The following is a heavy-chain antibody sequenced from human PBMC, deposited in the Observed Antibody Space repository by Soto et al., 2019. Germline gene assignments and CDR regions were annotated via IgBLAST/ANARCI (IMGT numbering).Heavy chain of an antibody. D-gene: IGHD3-3*01. Sequence: QVQLVQSGAEVKKPGASVKVSCKASGYSFTDHYIHWVRQAPGQGLEWMGWVNPNTGGTNYAQRFHGRVTMTRDTSITTAYMELSSLRSDDTALFYWATLDSGGYYSNALDIWGQGTMVTVSS. V-gene: IGHV1-2*02. CDR3: ATLDSGGYYSNALDI. CDR2: VNPNTGGT. CDR1: GYSFTDHY. J-gene: IGHJ3*02.